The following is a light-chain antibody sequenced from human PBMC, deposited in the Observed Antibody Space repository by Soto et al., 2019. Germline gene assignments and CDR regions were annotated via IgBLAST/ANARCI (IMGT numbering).Light chain of an antibody. V-gene: IGLV2-23*01. Sequence: SALTQPASLSGSPGQSITISCTGTSSDIGAYDYVSWYQQHPHKAPQVIIYKGTQRPSGVSNRFSGSTSGNAASLTISGLQADDEADYFCCSSAPESTYVFGSGTKVTVL. CDR3: CSSAPESTYV. J-gene: IGLJ1*01. CDR2: KGT. CDR1: SSDIGAYDY.